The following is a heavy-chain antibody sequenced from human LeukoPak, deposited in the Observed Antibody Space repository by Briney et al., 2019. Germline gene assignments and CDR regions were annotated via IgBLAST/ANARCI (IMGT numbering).Heavy chain of an antibody. D-gene: IGHD6-6*01. Sequence: GGSQRLSCAASGFTFDDYAMHWVRQAPGKGLEWVSGISWNSGSIGYADSVKGRFTISRDNAKNSLYLQMNSLRAEDMALYYCAKDIGYSSSRGIDYWGQGTLVTVSS. CDR2: ISWNSGSI. CDR1: GFTFDDYA. CDR3: AKDIGYSSSRGIDY. V-gene: IGHV3-9*03. J-gene: IGHJ4*02.